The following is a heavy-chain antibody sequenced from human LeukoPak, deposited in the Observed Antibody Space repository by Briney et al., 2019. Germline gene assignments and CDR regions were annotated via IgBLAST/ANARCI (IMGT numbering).Heavy chain of an antibody. CDR2: ISSDGSKK. Sequence: PGRSLRLSCAASGFTFSSYPMHWVRQSPGKGLEWVAVISSDGSKKNYADSVKGRFTISRDNPKDTLYLEMNSLRAEDTAIYYCARDGIAFGSGSYLNYWGQGILVTVSS. D-gene: IGHD3-10*01. J-gene: IGHJ4*02. CDR1: GFTFSSYP. V-gene: IGHV3-30*01. CDR3: ARDGIAFGSGSYLNY.